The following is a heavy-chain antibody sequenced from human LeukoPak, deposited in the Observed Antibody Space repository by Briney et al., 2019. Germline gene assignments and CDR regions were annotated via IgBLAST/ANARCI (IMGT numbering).Heavy chain of an antibody. Sequence: ASVKVSCKASGYTFTGYYMHWVRQAPGQGLEWMGWINPNSGGTNYAQKFQGRVTMTRDTSISTAYMELSRLRSDDTAVYYCARVQVTTLSGRDYWVQGTLVTVSS. CDR1: GYTFTGYY. CDR2: INPNSGGT. D-gene: IGHD4-17*01. CDR3: ARVQVTTLSGRDY. J-gene: IGHJ4*02. V-gene: IGHV1-2*02.